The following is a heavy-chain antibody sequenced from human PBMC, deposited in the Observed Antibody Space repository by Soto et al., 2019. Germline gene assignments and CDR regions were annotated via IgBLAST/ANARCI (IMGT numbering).Heavy chain of an antibody. CDR2: IYYSGST. D-gene: IGHD3-3*01. V-gene: IGHV4-59*12. J-gene: IGHJ4*02. CDR1: GGSISSYY. CDR3: ARDYDFGPYFDY. Sequence: SETLSLTCTVSGGSISSYYWSWIRQPPGRGLEWIGYIYYSGSTNYNPSLKSRVTISVDTSKNQFSLKLSSVTAADTAVYYCARDYDFGPYFDYWGQGTLVTVSS.